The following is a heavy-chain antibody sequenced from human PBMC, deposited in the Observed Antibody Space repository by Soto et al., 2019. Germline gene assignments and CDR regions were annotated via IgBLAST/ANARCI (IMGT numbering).Heavy chain of an antibody. Sequence: EVQLLESGGGLVQPGGSLRLSCAASGFTFSSYAMSWVRQAPGKGLEWVSAISGSGGSTYYADSVKGRFTISRDNSKNTSYLQMNSLRPEDTAVYYCAKDLEGITMVRGSDNWFDPWGQGTLVTVSS. J-gene: IGHJ5*02. CDR1: GFTFSSYA. V-gene: IGHV3-23*01. CDR2: ISGSGGST. D-gene: IGHD3-10*01. CDR3: AKDLEGITMVRGSDNWFDP.